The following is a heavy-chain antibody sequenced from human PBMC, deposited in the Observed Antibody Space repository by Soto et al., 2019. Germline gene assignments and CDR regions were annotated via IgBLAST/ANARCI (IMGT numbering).Heavy chain of an antibody. Sequence: GGSLRLSCVGSGFTFNTYSINWVRQAPGKGLEWVSSISSRSDIYYADSVKGRFTISRDNAKNSVSLQMNSLRAEDTAVYYCAREYTAWPLAYGLDVWGQGTTVTVSS. CDR2: ISSRSDI. CDR3: AREYTAWPLAYGLDV. CDR1: GFTFNTYS. V-gene: IGHV3-21*01. J-gene: IGHJ6*02. D-gene: IGHD2-2*02.